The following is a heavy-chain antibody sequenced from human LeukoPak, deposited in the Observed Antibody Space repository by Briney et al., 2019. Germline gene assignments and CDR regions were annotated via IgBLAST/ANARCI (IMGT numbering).Heavy chain of an antibody. D-gene: IGHD6-13*01. Sequence: SETLSLTCTVSGGSISSFYWSWIRQPPEKGLEWIGNIYYSGGTNYNPSLESRVSISLDTSKTQIFLKLRSVTAADTTLYYCARCPSLYSSTWKTPAAHVDLWGRGTVVIVSS. CDR2: IYYSGGT. V-gene: IGHV4-59*01. CDR3: ARCPSLYSSTWKTPAAHVDL. J-gene: IGHJ2*01. CDR1: GGSISSFY.